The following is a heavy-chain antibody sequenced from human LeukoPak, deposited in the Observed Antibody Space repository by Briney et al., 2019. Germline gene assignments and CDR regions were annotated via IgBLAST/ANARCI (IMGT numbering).Heavy chain of an antibody. Sequence: GESPKISCKGSGYSFITYWIGWVRQMPGTGLEWMGIIYPADSDTRYSPSFQGQVTISADKSISTAYLRWSSLKASDTAMYYCARGDGSGSYSDLDYWGQGTLVTVSS. CDR3: ARGDGSGSYSDLDY. D-gene: IGHD3-10*01. CDR1: GYSFITYW. V-gene: IGHV5-51*01. J-gene: IGHJ4*02. CDR2: IYPADSDT.